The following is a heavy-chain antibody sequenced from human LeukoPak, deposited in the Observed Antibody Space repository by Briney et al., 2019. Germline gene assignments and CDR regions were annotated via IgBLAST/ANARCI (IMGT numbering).Heavy chain of an antibody. J-gene: IGHJ4*01. V-gene: IGHV3-43*02. CDR2: IGGNGGGT. D-gene: IGHD2-8*01. Sequence: GGSLRLTCAASGFSFHAYAMHWVRQVPGKGLEWVSFIGGNGGGTQYADSVQGRFAISRGNSKNSLYLQLNSLRTEDTAFYYCAKADTDGLYHPNPYFDSWGQGALVTVSS. CDR3: AKADTDGLYHPNPYFDS. CDR1: GFSFHAYA.